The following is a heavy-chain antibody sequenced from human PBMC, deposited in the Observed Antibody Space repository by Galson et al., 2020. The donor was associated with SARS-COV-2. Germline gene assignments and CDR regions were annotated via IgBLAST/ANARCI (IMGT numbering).Heavy chain of an antibody. CDR1: GGSISSSSYY. J-gene: IGHJ4*02. Sequence: ASETLSLTCTVSGGSISSSSYYWGWLRQPPGKGLEWIGSIYYTGSTYYNPSRKSRVTISVDTSKNQFSLKLSSVTAAGTAVYSCARDGVLRYVDWLNKKGPFDYWGQGTRVTVSS. V-gene: IGHV4-39*07. CDR2: IYYTGST. D-gene: IGHD3-9*01. CDR3: ARDGVLRYVDWLNKKGPFDY.